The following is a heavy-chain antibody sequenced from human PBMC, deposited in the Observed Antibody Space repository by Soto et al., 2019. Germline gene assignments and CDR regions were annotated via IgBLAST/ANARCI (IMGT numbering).Heavy chain of an antibody. D-gene: IGHD2-15*01. CDR2: ITAYNGNT. CDR3: VVAAQPYYFDY. V-gene: IGHV1-18*01. Sequence: QVQLVQSGAEVKKPGASVKVSCKASGYTFTSYGISWVRQAPGQGLEWMGWITAYNGNTNYAQKFQGGVTMTTDTSTSTVYMELRSLRSDDTAVYYCVVAAQPYYFDYWGQGTLVTVSS. CDR1: GYTFTSYG. J-gene: IGHJ4*02.